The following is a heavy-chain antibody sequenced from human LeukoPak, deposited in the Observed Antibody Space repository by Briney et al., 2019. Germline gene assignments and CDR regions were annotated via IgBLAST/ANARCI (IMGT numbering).Heavy chain of an antibody. J-gene: IGHJ3*02. CDR1: RFTFGDYA. Sequence: GRSLRLSCTASRFTFGDYAMTWVRQAPGKGLEWIGFIRSKTYGGTTEYAASVKGRFTISRDDSKNIAYLQMNSLKTEDTAMYYCPRAHCSGGTCYGNDAFDIWGQGTMVTVSS. CDR3: PRAHCSGGTCYGNDAFDI. D-gene: IGHD2-15*01. V-gene: IGHV3-49*04. CDR2: IRSKTYGGTT.